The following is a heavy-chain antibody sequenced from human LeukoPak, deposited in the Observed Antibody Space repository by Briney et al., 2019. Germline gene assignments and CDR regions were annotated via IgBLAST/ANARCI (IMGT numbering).Heavy chain of an antibody. Sequence: GGSLRLSCAASGFTFSSYSMNWVRQAPGKGLEWISSISNSSSYIYYADSVKGRFTISRDNAKNSLYLQMNSLRAEDTAVYYCVRGLMTTVTTGFDYWGQGTLVTVSS. CDR2: ISNSSSYI. CDR3: VRGLMTTVTTGFDY. V-gene: IGHV3-21*01. J-gene: IGHJ4*02. D-gene: IGHD4-11*01. CDR1: GFTFSSYS.